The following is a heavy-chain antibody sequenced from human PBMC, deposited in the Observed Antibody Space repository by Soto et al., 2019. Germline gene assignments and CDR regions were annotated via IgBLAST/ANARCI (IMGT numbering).Heavy chain of an antibody. J-gene: IGHJ3*02. CDR2: MIHSGGT. V-gene: IGHV4-34*12. Sequence: QVQLQPWGAGLLKPSETLSLTCAVYGGFVSSGSYYWSWIRQPPGKGLEWIGEMIHSGGTHSNPSRKSRVTLSVDTSKNQFSLKMTSVTAADTALYYCARVERGTATTVVDAFDIWGPGTMVTVSS. CDR3: ARVERGTATTVVDAFDI. CDR1: GGFVSSGSYY. D-gene: IGHD1-1*01.